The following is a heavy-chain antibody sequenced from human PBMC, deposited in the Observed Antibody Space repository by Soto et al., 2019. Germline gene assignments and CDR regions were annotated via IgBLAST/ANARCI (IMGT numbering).Heavy chain of an antibody. Sequence: EVQLVESGGGLVQPGGSLRLSCVGSGFTFSSHWMNWVRQAPGKGLVWVSRINADGSSTAYADSVKGRFTISRDNAKNTLYLQMNSLRAEDTAVYFCAREVLGSTHSIDYWAQGTLVTVSS. CDR1: GFTFSSHW. D-gene: IGHD2-2*01. CDR3: AREVLGSTHSIDY. V-gene: IGHV3-74*01. CDR2: INADGSST. J-gene: IGHJ4*02.